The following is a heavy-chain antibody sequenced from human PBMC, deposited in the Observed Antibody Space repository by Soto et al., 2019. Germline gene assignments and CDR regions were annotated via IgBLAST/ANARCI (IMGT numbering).Heavy chain of an antibody. D-gene: IGHD1-1*01. J-gene: IGHJ4*02. CDR3: AKDKGVFNWATSYFDY. CDR1: GFTFSNYA. Sequence: GGSLRLSCAASGFTFSNYAMHWVRQAPGKGLEWVALASYDGNNEYYTDSVKGRFTISRDNSKNTLFLQMNSPRPEDTAVYYCAKDKGVFNWATSYFDYWGQGALVTVSS. CDR2: ASYDGNNE. V-gene: IGHV3-30*18.